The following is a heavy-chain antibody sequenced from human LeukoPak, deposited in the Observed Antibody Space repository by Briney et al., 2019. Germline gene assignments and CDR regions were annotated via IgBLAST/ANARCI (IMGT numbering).Heavy chain of an antibody. CDR1: GFTFSGYG. V-gene: IGHV3-30*02. D-gene: IGHD5-12*01. Sequence: PGGSLRLSCAASGFTFSGYGMHWVRQAPGKGLEWVAFIHYDGARSYYADSVKGRFTISRDNSRNTLYLQMNSLRPEDTAVYYCATPSNSGYDFDGWDYWGQGTLVTVSS. CDR2: IHYDGARS. CDR3: ATPSNSGYDFDGWDY. J-gene: IGHJ4*02.